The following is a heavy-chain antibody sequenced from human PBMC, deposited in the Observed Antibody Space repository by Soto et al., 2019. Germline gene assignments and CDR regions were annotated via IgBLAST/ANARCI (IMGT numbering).Heavy chain of an antibody. J-gene: IGHJ3*02. Sequence: TLSVTCTFSGGSISSYYWSWIRQPPGKGLEWIGYIYYGGSTNYNPSLKSRVTISVDTSKNQFSLKLSSVTAADTAVYYCARAGRITMIVVVPRVGAFDMWGQGTMMTV. V-gene: IGHV4-59*01. CDR3: ARAGRITMIVVVPRVGAFDM. CDR1: GGSISSYY. D-gene: IGHD3-22*01. CDR2: IYYGGST.